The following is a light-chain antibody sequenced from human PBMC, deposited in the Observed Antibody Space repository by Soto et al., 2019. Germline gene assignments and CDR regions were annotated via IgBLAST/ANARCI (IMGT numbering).Light chain of an antibody. CDR1: SSDVGGYNY. J-gene: IGLJ1*01. Sequence: QSALTQPRSASGSTGQSVTISCTRTSSDVGGYNYVSWYQQHPGKAPKLMIYEVSKRPSGVPDRFSGSKSGNTASLTVSGLQAEDEADYYCSSYAGSTYVFGTGTKVT. CDR2: EVS. CDR3: SSYAGSTYV. V-gene: IGLV2-8*01.